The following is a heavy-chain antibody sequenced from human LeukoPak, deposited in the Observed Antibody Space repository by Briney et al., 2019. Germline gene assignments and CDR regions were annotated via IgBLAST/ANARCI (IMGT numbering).Heavy chain of an antibody. J-gene: IGHJ4*02. Sequence: GGTLRLSCAASGFTFSSYGMSWVRQAPGKGLEWVSAISGSGGSTYYADSVKGRFTISRDNAKNSLYLQMNSLRAEDTAVYYCARVREMATILGSFDYWGQGTLVTVSS. CDR1: GFTFSSYG. CDR2: ISGSGGST. V-gene: IGHV3-23*01. D-gene: IGHD5-24*01. CDR3: ARVREMATILGSFDY.